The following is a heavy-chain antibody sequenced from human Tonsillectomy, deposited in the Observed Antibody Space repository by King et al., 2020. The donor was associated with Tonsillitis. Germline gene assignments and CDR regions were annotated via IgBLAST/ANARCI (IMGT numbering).Heavy chain of an antibody. Sequence: VQLVESGGGLVQPGGSLRLSCAASGFTFNDYAMSWVRQAPGKGLAWVSTISGSGGNTYYADSGKGRFTISRENSKNTLDLQVNSLRAEDTAIYYCAETNYDCWSGFTAGAFDVWGQGAMVTVSS. CDR1: GFTFNDYA. J-gene: IGHJ3*01. CDR3: AETNYDCWSGFTAGAFDV. D-gene: IGHD3-3*01. CDR2: ISGSGGNT. V-gene: IGHV3-23*04.